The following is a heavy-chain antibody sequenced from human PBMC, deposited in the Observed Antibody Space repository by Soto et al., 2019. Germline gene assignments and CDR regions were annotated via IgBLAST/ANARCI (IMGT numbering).Heavy chain of an antibody. CDR2: IVPMLGTP. CDR1: GGTFGNFI. V-gene: IGHV1-69*01. D-gene: IGHD3-10*01. Sequence: QVQLVQSGAEVREPGSSVRVSCKASGGTFGNFIMNWVRQTPGQGLEWMGGIVPMLGTPTYAEKFKGRVRISAAGSTSTTFMELTRLRSEDTAIYYCASNGTYSSSPSHYSGMDVWGQGTTVTVSS. J-gene: IGHJ6*02. CDR3: ASNGTYSSSPSHYSGMDV.